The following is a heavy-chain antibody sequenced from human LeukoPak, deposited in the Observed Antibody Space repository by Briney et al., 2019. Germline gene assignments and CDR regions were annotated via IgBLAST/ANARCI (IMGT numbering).Heavy chain of an antibody. Sequence: SQTLSLTCTVSGGSISSGGYYWSWIRQHPGKGLEWIGYIYYSGSTYYNPSLKSRVTISVDTSKNQFSLKLSSVTAADTAVYYCARVKGYYDFWSGYSSPFDIWGQGTMVTVSS. D-gene: IGHD3-3*01. CDR1: GGSISSGGYY. CDR3: ARVKGYYDFWSGYSSPFDI. CDR2: IYYSGST. J-gene: IGHJ3*02. V-gene: IGHV4-31*03.